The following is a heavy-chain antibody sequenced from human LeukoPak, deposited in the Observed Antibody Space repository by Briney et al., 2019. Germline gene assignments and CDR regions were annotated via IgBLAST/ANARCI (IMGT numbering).Heavy chain of an antibody. CDR2: ISYDGSNK. CDR1: GFTFSSYG. J-gene: IGHJ4*02. CDR3: AKDGRGFAYCSSTSCYFDY. D-gene: IGHD2-2*01. Sequence: GRSLRLSCAASGFTFSSYGMHWVRQAPGKGLEWVAVISYDGSNKYYADSVKGRFTISRDNSENTLYLQMNSLRAEDTAVYYCAKDGRGFAYCSSTSCYFDYWGQGTLVTVSS. V-gene: IGHV3-30*18.